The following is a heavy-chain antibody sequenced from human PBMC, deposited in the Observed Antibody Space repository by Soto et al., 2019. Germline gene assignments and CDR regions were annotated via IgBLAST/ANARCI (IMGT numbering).Heavy chain of an antibody. J-gene: IGHJ4*02. CDR2: ISWNSGSI. CDR1: GFTFDDYA. V-gene: IGHV3-9*01. Sequence: EVQLVESGGGLVQTGRSLRLSCAASGFTFDDYAMHWVRQAPGKGLEWVSGISWNSGSIGYADSVKGRFTISRDNATNSLYLQMNSLIAEDTALYYCAKVTVAGHNYFDYGGQGTLVTVSS. CDR3: AKVTVAGHNYFDY. D-gene: IGHD6-19*01.